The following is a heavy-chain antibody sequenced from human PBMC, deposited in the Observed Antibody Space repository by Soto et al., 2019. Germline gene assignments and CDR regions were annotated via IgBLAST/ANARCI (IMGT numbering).Heavy chain of an antibody. CDR2: IYYSGST. D-gene: IGHD4-17*01. V-gene: IGHV4-30-4*01. Sequence: QVQLQESGPGLVKPSQTLSLTCTVSGGSISSGDYYWSWIRQPPGKGLEWIGYIYYSGSTYYNPSLKSRVTISVATSKNQFSLKLSSVTAADTAVYYCARAGTVTRDAFDIWGQGTMVTVSS. CDR3: ARAGTVTRDAFDI. J-gene: IGHJ3*02. CDR1: GGSISSGDYY.